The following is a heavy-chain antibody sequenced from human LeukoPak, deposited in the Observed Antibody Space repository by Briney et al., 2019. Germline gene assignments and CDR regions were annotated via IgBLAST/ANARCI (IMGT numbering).Heavy chain of an antibody. Sequence: GGSLRLSCATSGFTFTSYAMSWIRQAPGKGLEWVSYISSSSSYTNYADSVKGRFTISRDNAKNSLYLQMNSLRAEDTAVYYCASVGARRGYTYGQYYFDYWGQGTLVTVSS. J-gene: IGHJ4*02. D-gene: IGHD5-18*01. CDR1: GFTFTSYA. CDR2: ISSSSSYT. CDR3: ASVGARRGYTYGQYYFDY. V-gene: IGHV3-11*03.